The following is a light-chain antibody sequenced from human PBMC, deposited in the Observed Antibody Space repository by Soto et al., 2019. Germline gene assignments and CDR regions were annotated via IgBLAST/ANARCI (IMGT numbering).Light chain of an antibody. V-gene: IGLV1-51*01. J-gene: IGLJ3*02. CDR2: ESN. CDR3: GTWDTSLRAGV. Sequence: QSVLTQPPSLSAAPGQKVTISCSGSSSNIGNNYVSWYQQFPGTAPKLLIYESNKRPSEIPDRFSGSKSGTSATLGITGLQTGDEADYYCGTWDTSLRAGVFGGGTKVTVL. CDR1: SSNIGNNY.